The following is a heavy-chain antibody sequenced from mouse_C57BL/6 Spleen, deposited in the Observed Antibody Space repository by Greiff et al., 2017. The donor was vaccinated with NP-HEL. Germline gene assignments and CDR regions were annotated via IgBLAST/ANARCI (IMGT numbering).Heavy chain of an antibody. J-gene: IGHJ4*01. CDR2: INPGSGGT. V-gene: IGHV1-54*01. CDR1: GYAFTNYL. CDR3: ARDAMDY. Sequence: QVQLQQSGAELVRPGTSVKVSCKASGYAFTNYLIEWVKQRPGQGLEWIGVINPGSGGTNYNEKFKGKATLTADKSFSTAYMQLSSLTSEDSAVYFCARDAMDYWGQGTSVTVSS.